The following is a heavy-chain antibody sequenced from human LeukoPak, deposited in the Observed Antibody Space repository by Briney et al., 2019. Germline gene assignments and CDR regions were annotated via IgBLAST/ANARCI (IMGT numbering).Heavy chain of an antibody. CDR3: ARAGPPHYYFDY. CDR2: ISSSSSTI. V-gene: IGHV3-48*04. J-gene: IGHJ4*02. CDR1: GFNFNRYS. Sequence: GGSLRLSCAASGFNFNRYSMNWVRQAPGKGLEGISYISSSSSTIYYADSVKGRFTISRDNAKNTLYLQMNGLRAEDTAVYYCARAGPPHYYFDYWGQGTLVTVSS.